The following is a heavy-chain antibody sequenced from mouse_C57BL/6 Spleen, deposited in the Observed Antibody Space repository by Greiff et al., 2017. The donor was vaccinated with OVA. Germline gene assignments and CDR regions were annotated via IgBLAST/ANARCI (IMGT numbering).Heavy chain of an antibody. CDR3: ARKGDYDWFAY. Sequence: EVKLVESGPGLVKPSQSLSLTCSVTGYSITSGYYWNWIRQFPGNKLEWMGYISYDGSNNYNPSLKNRISITRDTSKNQFFLKLNSVTTEDTATYYCARKGDYDWFAYWGQGTLVTVSA. D-gene: IGHD2-4*01. CDR1: GYSITSGYY. CDR2: ISYDGSN. J-gene: IGHJ3*01. V-gene: IGHV3-6*01.